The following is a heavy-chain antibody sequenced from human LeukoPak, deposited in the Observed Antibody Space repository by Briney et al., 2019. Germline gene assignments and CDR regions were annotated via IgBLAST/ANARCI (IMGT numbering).Heavy chain of an antibody. D-gene: IGHD7-27*01. CDR2: IYYSGST. Sequence: SQTLSLTCTVSGGSISSGGYYWSWIRQHPGKGLEWIGYIYYSGSTYYNPSLESRVTISVDTSKNQFSLKLSSVTAADTAVYYCARRKNWGLTLNWFDPWGQGTLVTVSS. V-gene: IGHV4-31*03. J-gene: IGHJ5*02. CDR1: GGSISSGGYY. CDR3: ARRKNWGLTLNWFDP.